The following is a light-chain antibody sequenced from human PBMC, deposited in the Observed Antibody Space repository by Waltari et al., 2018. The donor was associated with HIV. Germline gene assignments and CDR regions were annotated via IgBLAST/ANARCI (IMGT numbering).Light chain of an antibody. V-gene: IGLV2-23*02. Sequence: QSALTQPASVSGSPGPSSTIPCTGTSSDLGGYDYVSWYQHLPVKPPKLMTYYVNKRPSGVSSRFSGSKSGSTASLTISGLQPEDEADYYCCSYSGSGTLVFGGGTKLIVL. CDR1: SSDLGGYDY. CDR3: CSYSGSGTLV. CDR2: YVN. J-gene: IGLJ2*01.